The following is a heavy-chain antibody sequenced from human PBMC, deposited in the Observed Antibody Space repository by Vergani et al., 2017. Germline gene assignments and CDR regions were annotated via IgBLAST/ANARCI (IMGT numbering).Heavy chain of an antibody. V-gene: IGHV1-69*08. CDR2: IIPILGTA. CDR3: ASWERVLDAFDI. D-gene: IGHD1-1*01. CDR1: GGTFSSYT. Sequence: QVQLVQSGAEVKKPGSSVKVSCKASGGTFSSYTISWVRQAPGQGLEWMGRIIPILGTANYAQKFQGRVTITADESTSTAYMELSSLRSEDTAVYYCASWERVLDAFDIWGQGTMVTVSS. J-gene: IGHJ3*02.